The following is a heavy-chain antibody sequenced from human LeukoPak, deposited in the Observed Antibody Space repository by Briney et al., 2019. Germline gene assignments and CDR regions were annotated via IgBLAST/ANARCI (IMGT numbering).Heavy chain of an antibody. J-gene: IGHJ6*03. V-gene: IGHV4-39*01. D-gene: IGHD7-27*01. CDR3: ARHVWTTGDLVSYQYYMDV. Sequence: SETLSLTCTVSGDSISSGTYYWGWIRQPPGKGLQWIASIYYSGSTYYNPSLNSRVTISVDTSKNQFSLKLSSVTAADTAVYYCARHVWTTGDLVSYQYYMDVWGTGTTVAVS. CDR1: GDSISSGTYY. CDR2: IYYSGST.